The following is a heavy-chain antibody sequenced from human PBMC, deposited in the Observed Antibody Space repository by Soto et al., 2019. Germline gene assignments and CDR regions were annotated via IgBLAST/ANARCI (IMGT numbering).Heavy chain of an antibody. CDR1: GYSFTSYW. Sequence: PGESLKISCKGSGYSFTSYWIGWVRQMPGKGLEWMGIIYPGDSDTRYSPSFQGQVTISADKSISTAYLQWSSLKASDTAMYYCARSVNGDALGPDYFDYWGQGTLVTVSS. J-gene: IGHJ4*02. CDR2: IYPGDSDT. D-gene: IGHD2-8*01. V-gene: IGHV5-51*01. CDR3: ARSVNGDALGPDYFDY.